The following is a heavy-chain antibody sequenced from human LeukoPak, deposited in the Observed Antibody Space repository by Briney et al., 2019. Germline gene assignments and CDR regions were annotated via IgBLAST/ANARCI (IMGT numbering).Heavy chain of an antibody. CDR1: GFTFSTYT. D-gene: IGHD6-13*01. J-gene: IGHJ4*02. CDR3: ARGIAAAGFDC. V-gene: IGHV3-21*01. CDR2: ITSSSSS. Sequence: GGSLRLSCAASGFTFSTYTMNWVRQAPGKGLEWVSSITSSSSSYYADSVQGRFTISRDNAKNSLYLQMNSLRVEDTAVYYCARGIAAAGFDCWGQGTLVTVSS.